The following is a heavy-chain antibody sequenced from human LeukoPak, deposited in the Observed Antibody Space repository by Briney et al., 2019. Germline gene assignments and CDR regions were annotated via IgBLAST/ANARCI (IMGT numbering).Heavy chain of an antibody. J-gene: IGHJ4*02. V-gene: IGHV4-38-2*02. CDR3: ARDSVDFWSGCYDY. CDR1: GYSISSGYY. CDR2: IYHSGST. Sequence: PSETLSLTCTVSGYSISSGYYWGWIRQPPGKGLEWIGSIYHSGSTYYNPSLKSRVTISVDTSKNQFSLKLSSVTAADTAVYYCARDSVDFWSGCYDYWGQGTLVTVSS. D-gene: IGHD3-3*01.